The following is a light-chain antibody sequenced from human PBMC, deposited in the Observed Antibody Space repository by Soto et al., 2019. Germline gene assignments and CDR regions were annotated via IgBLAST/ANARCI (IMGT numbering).Light chain of an antibody. CDR1: QSVSSSY. J-gene: IGKJ4*01. V-gene: IGKV3-15*01. Sequence: EIVLTQSPGTLSLSPGERATLSCRASQSVSSSYLAWYQQKPGQNPRLLIYNASTRATGVPARFSGSGSGTDFTLTINSLQSEDFAVYYCQRYNDWPLTFGGGTKVDIK. CDR2: NAS. CDR3: QRYNDWPLT.